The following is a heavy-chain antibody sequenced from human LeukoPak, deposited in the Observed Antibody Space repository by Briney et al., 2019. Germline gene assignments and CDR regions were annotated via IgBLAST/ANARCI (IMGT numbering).Heavy chain of an antibody. Sequence: GESLKTSCKGSGYTFTSYWIGWVRQLPGKGLEWMGIIYPGDSDARYSPSFQGQVTISADKSITTAYLQWSSLKASDTAMYYCARHSEKGNWFDPWGQGTLVTVSS. CDR1: GYTFTSYW. CDR3: ARHSEKGNWFDP. CDR2: IYPGDSDA. V-gene: IGHV5-51*01. J-gene: IGHJ5*02.